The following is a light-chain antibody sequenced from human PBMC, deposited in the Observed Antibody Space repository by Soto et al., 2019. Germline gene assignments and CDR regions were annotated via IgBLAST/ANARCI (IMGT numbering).Light chain of an antibody. CDR2: KNN. CDR3: AAWDDSLSAWV. J-gene: IGLJ3*02. Sequence: QPVLTQPPSASGTPGQRVTISCSGGSYNIGKNLVYWYQQRPGTAPKLLIFKNNARPPGVPDRFSGSNSGSSASLAISGLQSEDEADYFCAAWDDSLSAWVFGGGTKLTVL. CDR1: SYNIGKNL. V-gene: IGLV1-47*01.